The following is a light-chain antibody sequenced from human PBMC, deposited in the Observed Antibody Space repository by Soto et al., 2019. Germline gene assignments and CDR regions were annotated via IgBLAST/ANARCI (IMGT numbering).Light chain of an antibody. Sequence: IQLSQSPSSLSASVGDRVTITCRASQGISSYLAWYQQKPGKAPKLLISAASTLQSGVPSRLSGSGSGTDFTLTISSLQPDDFATYYCQHYNSYSEAFGQGTKVDIK. V-gene: IGKV1-9*01. CDR3: QHYNSYSEA. CDR2: AAS. J-gene: IGKJ1*01. CDR1: QGISSY.